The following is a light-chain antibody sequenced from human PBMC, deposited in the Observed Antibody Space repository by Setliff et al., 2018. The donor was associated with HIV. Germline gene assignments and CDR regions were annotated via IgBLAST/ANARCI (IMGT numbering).Light chain of an antibody. Sequence: DIQMTQSPSTLSASVGDRVAITCRASQSGNNFLAWYHQKPGKAPKLLMFKTSILESGVPSRFSGSGSGTEFTLTISGLQPDDFATYYCQQYDSPPWTFGQGTKVDIK. V-gene: IGKV1-5*03. J-gene: IGKJ1*01. CDR2: KTS. CDR1: QSGNNF. CDR3: QQYDSPPWT.